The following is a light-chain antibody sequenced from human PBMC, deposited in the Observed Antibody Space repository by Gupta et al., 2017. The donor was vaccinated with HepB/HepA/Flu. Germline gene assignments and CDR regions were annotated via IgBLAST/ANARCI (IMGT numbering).Light chain of an antibody. CDR2: QDS. CDR1: KLGDKY. V-gene: IGLV3-1*01. CDR3: QAWDSSTLYV. Sequence: SYELTQPPSVSVSPGQTASITCSGDKLGDKYACWYQQKTGPSPVLVIYQDSKRPSWSPARFSGYNSGNTATLTIRGTQARDEADYYCQAWDSSTLYVFGTVTKVTVL. J-gene: IGLJ1*01.